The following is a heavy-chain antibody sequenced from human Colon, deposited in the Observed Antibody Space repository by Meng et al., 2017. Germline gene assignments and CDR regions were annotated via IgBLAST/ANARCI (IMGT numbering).Heavy chain of an antibody. D-gene: IGHD1-14*01. CDR2: ISSSGKII. CDR3: ARDHGTGLDH. J-gene: IGHJ4*02. Sequence: QGRVVWSGGGLVRRGGALRLAWAASGFTFRDYYMTWIRQAPGKGLEWVSHISSSGKIIDYADSVKGRFTISRDNANNSLYLQMDSLTADDTAVYYCARDHGTGLDHWGQGALVTVSS. V-gene: IGHV3-11*01. CDR1: GFTFRDYY.